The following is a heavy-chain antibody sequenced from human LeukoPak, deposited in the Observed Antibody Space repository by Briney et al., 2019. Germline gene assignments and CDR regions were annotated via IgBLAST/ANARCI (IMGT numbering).Heavy chain of an antibody. V-gene: IGHV4-34*01. CDR2: INHSGST. CDR3: ARGRLLWFGELSLSDNWFDP. D-gene: IGHD3-10*01. J-gene: IGHJ5*02. Sequence: TSETLSLTCAVYGGSFSGYYWSWIRQPPGKGLVWIGEINHSGSTNYNPSLKSRVTISVDTSKNQFSLKLSSVTAADTAVYYCARGRLLWFGELSLSDNWFDPWGQGTLVTVSS. CDR1: GGSFSGYY.